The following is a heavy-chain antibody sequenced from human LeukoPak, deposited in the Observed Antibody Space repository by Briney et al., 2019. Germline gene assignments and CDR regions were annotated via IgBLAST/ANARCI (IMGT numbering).Heavy chain of an antibody. CDR3: TRGGSYGDF. V-gene: IGHV3-74*01. CDR1: GFTFRSYW. Sequence: GGSLRLSCEASGFTFRSYWMHWVRQTPGRGLVWVSSLESDGSSRTYADSVKGRFTISRDNTKNTLYLQMSSLIAADTAVYYCTRGGSYGDFWGQGTLVTVSS. D-gene: IGHD3-16*01. J-gene: IGHJ4*02. CDR2: LESDGSSR.